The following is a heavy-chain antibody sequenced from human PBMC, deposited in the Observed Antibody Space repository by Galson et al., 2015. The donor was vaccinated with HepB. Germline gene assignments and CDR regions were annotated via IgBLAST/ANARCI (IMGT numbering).Heavy chain of an antibody. CDR3: AADPGARELVLWFRNTPGASYYYGTDV. D-gene: IGHD3-10*01. CDR2: IVVGSGNT. CDR1: GFTFTSSA. V-gene: IGHV1-58*02. J-gene: IGHJ6*02. Sequence: SVKVSCKASGFTFTSSAMQWGRQARGQRLEWIGWIVVGSGNTNYAQKFQERVTITRDMSTSTAYMELSSLRSEDTAVYYCAADPGARELVLWFRNTPGASYYYGTDVRGPGTPAPVSS.